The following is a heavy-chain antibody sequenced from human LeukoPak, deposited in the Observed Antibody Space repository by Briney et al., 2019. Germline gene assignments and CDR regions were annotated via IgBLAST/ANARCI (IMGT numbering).Heavy chain of an antibody. Sequence: KPSETLSLTCTVSGGSFSSYYWSWIRQPPGKGLEWIGYIYYSGSTNYNPSLKSRVTISVDTSKNQFSLKLSYVTAADTAVYYCACTKTTVTYFDYWGQGTLVTVSS. CDR3: ACTKTTVTYFDY. V-gene: IGHV4-59*01. D-gene: IGHD4-17*01. CDR2: IYYSGST. CDR1: GGSFSSYY. J-gene: IGHJ4*02.